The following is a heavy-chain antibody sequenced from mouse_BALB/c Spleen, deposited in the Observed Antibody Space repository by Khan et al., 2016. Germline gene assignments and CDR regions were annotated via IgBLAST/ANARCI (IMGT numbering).Heavy chain of an antibody. J-gene: IGHJ4*01. CDR1: GYSITSDYA. V-gene: IGHV3-2*02. CDR2: ISYSGST. CDR3: ARSDYGSEDAMDY. Sequence: EVQLQESGPGLVKPSQSLSLTCTVTGYSITSDYAWNWIRQFPGNKLEWMGYISYSGSTSYNPSLKSRISITRNTSNNQFFLQLNLVTSEDTATYYCARSDYGSEDAMDYWGQGTSVTVSS. D-gene: IGHD1-1*01.